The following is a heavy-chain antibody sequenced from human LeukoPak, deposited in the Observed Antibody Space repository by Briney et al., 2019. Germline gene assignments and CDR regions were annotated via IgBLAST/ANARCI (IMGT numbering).Heavy chain of an antibody. J-gene: IGHJ4*02. CDR1: GFTFSSYG. CDR3: AREGPRGDSQFDY. CDR2: ISYDGSNK. Sequence: PGGSLRLSCAASGFTFSSYGMHWVRQAPGKGLEWVAVISYDGSNKYYTDSVKGRLTISRDNSKDTLFLQMNSLRVEDTAVYYCAREGPRGDSQFDYWGQGTLVTVSS. V-gene: IGHV3-30*03. D-gene: IGHD2-21*01.